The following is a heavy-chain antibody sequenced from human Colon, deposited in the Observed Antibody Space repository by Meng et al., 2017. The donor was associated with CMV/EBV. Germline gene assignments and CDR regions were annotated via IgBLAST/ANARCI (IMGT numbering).Heavy chain of an antibody. Sequence: GSLRLSCTVSGGSMTFFSWSWIRQAPGKGLEWIGYIDYTGTTKYNPSLESRVTLSGDASQNQFSLKLRSVTAADTAVYYCARNIAAASNWFDSWGQGTLVTVSS. J-gene: IGHJ5*01. CDR1: GGSMTFFS. CDR3: ARNIAAASNWFDS. D-gene: IGHD6-25*01. CDR2: IDYTGTT. V-gene: IGHV4-59*01.